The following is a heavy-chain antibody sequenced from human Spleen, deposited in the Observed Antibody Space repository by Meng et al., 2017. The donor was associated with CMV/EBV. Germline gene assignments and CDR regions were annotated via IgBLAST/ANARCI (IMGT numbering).Heavy chain of an antibody. D-gene: IGHD2-2*01. CDR2: INPSGGST. CDR1: FSRNS. Sequence: FSRNSMNWVRQAPGQGLEWMGIINPSGGSTSYAQQFQGRVTMTRDTSTSTVYLELSSLRSEDTAVYYCAGGFLFRDCTSTTCYRVPDYWGQGTLVTVSS. CDR3: AGGFLFRDCTSTTCYRVPDY. J-gene: IGHJ4*02. V-gene: IGHV1-46*01.